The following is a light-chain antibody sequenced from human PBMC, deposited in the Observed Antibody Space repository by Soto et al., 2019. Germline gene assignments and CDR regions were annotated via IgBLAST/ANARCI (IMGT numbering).Light chain of an antibody. CDR2: DAS. CDR3: QQYNSHPCT. V-gene: IGKV1-5*01. Sequence: DIQMTQSPSTLSASVGDRVTITCRASQSISSWLAWYQQKPGKAPKLLIYDASSLESGVPERFSGSGSGTEFTLTISRLEPDDFATYYCQQYNSHPCTFGQGTKVDIK. J-gene: IGKJ3*01. CDR1: QSISSW.